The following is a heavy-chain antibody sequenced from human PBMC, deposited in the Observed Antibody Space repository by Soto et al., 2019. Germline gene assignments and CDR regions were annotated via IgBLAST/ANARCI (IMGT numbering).Heavy chain of an antibody. Sequence: QVQLVQSGAEVKKPGASVKVSCKASGYTFTSYGISWVRQAPGQGLEWMGWISAYNGNTNYAQKLQGRVTMTTDTSTSTAYMELSSLRSDYTALYYCAGDQRARGFWSGYYSYGDYYYGMDVWGQGTTVTVSS. D-gene: IGHD3-3*01. J-gene: IGHJ6*02. CDR2: ISAYNGNT. V-gene: IGHV1-18*04. CDR3: AGDQRARGFWSGYYSYGDYYYGMDV. CDR1: GYTFTSYG.